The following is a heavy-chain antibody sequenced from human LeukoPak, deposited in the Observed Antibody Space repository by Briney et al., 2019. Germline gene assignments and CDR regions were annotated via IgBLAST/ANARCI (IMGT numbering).Heavy chain of an antibody. CDR3: ARGVYGSGSSFDY. CDR1: GFSYG. CDR2: INKNDGRA. V-gene: IGHV3-23*01. Sequence: PGGTLRLSCAASGFSYGVSWLRQAPGKGLEWVSSINKNDGRAYYAESVKGRFTISRDNSKNTLFLQMNSLRDEDTAIYYCARGVYGSGSSFDYWGQGTLVTVSS. D-gene: IGHD3-10*01. J-gene: IGHJ4*02.